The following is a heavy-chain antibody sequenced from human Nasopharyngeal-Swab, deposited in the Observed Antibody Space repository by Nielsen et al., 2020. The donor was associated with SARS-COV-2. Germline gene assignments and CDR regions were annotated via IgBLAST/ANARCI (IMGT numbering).Heavy chain of an antibody. V-gene: IGHV3-11*04. D-gene: IGHD4-17*01. CDR3: ARDQTTVTTSPYYYGMDV. CDR1: GFTFSDYY. CDR2: ISSSGSTL. J-gene: IGHJ6*02. Sequence: GESLKISCAASGFTFSDYYMSWIRQAPGKGLEWVSYISSSGSTLNNVDSVKGRFTISRDNAKKALYLQMNSLRAEDTAVYYCARDQTTVTTSPYYYGMDVWGQGTTVTVSS.